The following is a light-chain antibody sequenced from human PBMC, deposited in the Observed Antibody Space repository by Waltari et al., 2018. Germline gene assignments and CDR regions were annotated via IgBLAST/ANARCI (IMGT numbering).Light chain of an antibody. CDR1: SSNIGSNY. CDR2: RNN. J-gene: IGLJ2*01. V-gene: IGLV1-47*01. CDR3: AAWDDSLSGFVV. Sequence: QSVLTQPPSESGTPGQRIIISCSGSSSNIGSNYVYWYQQLPGTAPKLLIYRNNPRPSGVPDRFSGSKSGTSASLAISGLRSEDEADYYCAAWDDSLSGFVVFGGGTKLTVL.